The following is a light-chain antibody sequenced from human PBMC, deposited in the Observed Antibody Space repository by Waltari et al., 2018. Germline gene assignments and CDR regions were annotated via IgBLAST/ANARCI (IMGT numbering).Light chain of an antibody. CDR2: DVT. CDR3: CSYAGSITFWV. CDR1: SSDVGVYNY. Sequence: QSALTQPRSVSGSPGQSVTISRPGTSSDVGVYNYVSWSPLHPGKAPKLLIYDVTKRPSGVPDRFAASKSDNTASLTISGLQAEDEADYYCCSYAGSITFWVFGGGTKLTVL. V-gene: IGLV2-11*01. J-gene: IGLJ3*02.